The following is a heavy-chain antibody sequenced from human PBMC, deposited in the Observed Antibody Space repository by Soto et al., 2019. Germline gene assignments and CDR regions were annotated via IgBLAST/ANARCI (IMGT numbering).Heavy chain of an antibody. CDR1: VFTLRTYT. Sequence: WGSLLLSCASSVFTLRTYTMAWVRQAPGKGLEWVSSISISSSDRYYADSVRGRFTISRDNAKNALYLQMNSLRADDTAVYFCVRGMNPLFGGQGTLVTVSS. CDR2: ISISSSDR. V-gene: IGHV3-21*06. J-gene: IGHJ4*01. CDR3: VRGMNPLF.